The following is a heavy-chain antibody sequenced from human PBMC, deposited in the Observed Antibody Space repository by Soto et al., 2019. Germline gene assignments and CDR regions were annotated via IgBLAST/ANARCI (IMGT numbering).Heavy chain of an antibody. D-gene: IGHD3-9*01. V-gene: IGHV1-69*13. CDR3: ASRAPNYDILTGYPEDYYYYGMDV. CDR1: GGTFSSYA. Sequence: GASVKVSCKASGGTFSSYAISWVRQAPGQGLEWMGGIIPIFGTANYAQKFQGRVTITADESTSTAYMELSSLRSEDTAVYYCASRAPNYDILTGYPEDYYYYGMDVWGQGTTVTVSS. J-gene: IGHJ6*02. CDR2: IIPIFGTA.